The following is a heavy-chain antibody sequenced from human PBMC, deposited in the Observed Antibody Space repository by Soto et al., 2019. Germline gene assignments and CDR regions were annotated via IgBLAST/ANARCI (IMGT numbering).Heavy chain of an antibody. Sequence: QVHLQESGPGLVKPSETLSLTCTVSGGSINNHYWSWIRPPPGKGLAWIGYIYYTGSTNYHPSRKSRVTRSVDTSKNQCSLNLTSLTAAATAIYYCARANWYSEYWGQGTLVTVSS. D-gene: IGHD7-27*01. CDR2: IYYTGST. J-gene: IGHJ4*02. CDR1: GGSINNHY. CDR3: ARANWYSEY. V-gene: IGHV4-59*11.